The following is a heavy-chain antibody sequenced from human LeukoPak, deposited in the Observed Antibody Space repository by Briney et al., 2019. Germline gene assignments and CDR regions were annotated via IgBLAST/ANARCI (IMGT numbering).Heavy chain of an antibody. CDR1: GGSINSYY. D-gene: IGHD3-10*01. V-gene: IGHV4-59*01. Sequence: PSETLSLTCTVSGGSINSYYWSWIRQPPGKGLEWIGYIYYSGSTNYNPSLKSRVTISIDTSKNQFSLKLTSLTAADTAVYYCATTSMVRGVVHLQYWGQGTLVTVSS. J-gene: IGHJ1*01. CDR3: ATTSMVRGVVHLQY. CDR2: IYYSGST.